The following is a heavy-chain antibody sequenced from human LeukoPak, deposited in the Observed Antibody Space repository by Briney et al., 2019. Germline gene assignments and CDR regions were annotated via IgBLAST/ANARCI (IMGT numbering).Heavy chain of an antibody. CDR2: INPNSGGT. J-gene: IGHJ4*02. Sequence: ASVKVSCKASGYTFTGYSMHWVRQAPGQGLEWMGWINPNSGGTNYAQKFQGRVTMTRDTSISTAYMELSRLRSDDTAVYYCARDYDILTGYFYWGQGTLVTVSS. D-gene: IGHD3-9*01. CDR3: ARDYDILTGYFY. V-gene: IGHV1-2*02. CDR1: GYTFTGYS.